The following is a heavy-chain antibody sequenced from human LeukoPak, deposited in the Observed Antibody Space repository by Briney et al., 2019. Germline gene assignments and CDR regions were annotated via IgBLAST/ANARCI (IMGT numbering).Heavy chain of an antibody. Sequence: ASVKVSCKASGYTFTSYYIHWVRQAPGQGLEWMGMINPSRGSTSYAQKFQGGPTMTIDTSTSTAYMELRSLRSDDTAVYYCARDTRYSSAWYDNWGQGTLVTVSS. V-gene: IGHV1-46*01. CDR1: GYTFTSYY. D-gene: IGHD2-15*01. CDR2: INPSRGST. J-gene: IGHJ5*02. CDR3: ARDTRYSSAWYDN.